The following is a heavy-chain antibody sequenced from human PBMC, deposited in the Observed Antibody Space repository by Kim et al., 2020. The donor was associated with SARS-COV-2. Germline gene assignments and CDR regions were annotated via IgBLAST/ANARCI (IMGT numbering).Heavy chain of an antibody. D-gene: IGHD1-20*01. CDR3: ARSMWYDSNWFDP. Sequence: YNPALKGRVPRSVDTSKNQFSLKLSAMTAADTAVYYCARSMWYDSNWFDPWGQGTLVTVSS. V-gene: IGHV4-4*07. J-gene: IGHJ5*02.